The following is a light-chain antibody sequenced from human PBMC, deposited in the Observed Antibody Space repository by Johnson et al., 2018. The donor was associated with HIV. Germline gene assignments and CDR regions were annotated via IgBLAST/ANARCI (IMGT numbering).Light chain of an antibody. J-gene: IGLJ1*01. CDR2: DNN. V-gene: IGLV1-51*01. Sequence: QSVLTQPPSVSAAPGQKVTISCSGSSSNIGNNYVSWYQQLPGTAPKLLIYDNNKRPSGIPDRFSGSKSGTSATLGITGLQTGDEADDYCGTWDSSLRGVFGTGTKVTVL. CDR1: SSNIGNNY. CDR3: GTWDSSLRGV.